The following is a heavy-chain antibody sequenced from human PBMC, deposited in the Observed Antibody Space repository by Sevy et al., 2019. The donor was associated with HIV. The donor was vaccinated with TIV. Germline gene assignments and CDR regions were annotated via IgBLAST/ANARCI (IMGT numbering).Heavy chain of an antibody. Sequence: ETLSLTCAVSAHSISSDYYWGWIRQPPGKGLEWIANIYHSGNTAYNPSLKTRVTISVDTSKNQFSLKVNSVTAADSAVYYCARVLYDSGSYYPMYLDYWGQGILVTVSS. CDR2: IYHSGNT. D-gene: IGHD3-10*01. CDR3: ARVLYDSGSYYPMYLDY. J-gene: IGHJ4*02. V-gene: IGHV4-38-2*01. CDR1: AHSISSDYY.